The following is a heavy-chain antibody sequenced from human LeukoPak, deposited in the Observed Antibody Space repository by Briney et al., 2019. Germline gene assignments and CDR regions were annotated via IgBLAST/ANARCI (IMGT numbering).Heavy chain of an antibody. J-gene: IGHJ6*02. CDR2: IIPSFGTA. Sequence: GASVKVSCKASGGTFSSYAISWVRQAPGQGLEWMGGIIPSFGTANYAQKFQGRVTITADESTSTAYMELSSLRSEDTAVYYCARDSTTDVDTGLSRYYGMDVWGQGTTVTVSS. V-gene: IGHV1-69*13. CDR3: ARDSTTDVDTGLSRYYGMDV. CDR1: GGTFSSYA. D-gene: IGHD4-11*01.